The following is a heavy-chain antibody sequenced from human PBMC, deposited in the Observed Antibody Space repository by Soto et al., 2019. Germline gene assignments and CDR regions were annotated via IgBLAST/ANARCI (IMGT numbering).Heavy chain of an antibody. CDR3: ARGPWIQLSPLKFDY. Sequence: QVQLQQWGAGLLKPSETLSLTCAVYGVSFSGYYWSWIRQPPGNGLEWIGEINHSGSTNYNPSLKSRVPISVDTSKNQFSLTLSSLTAADTAVYYCARGPWIQLSPLKFDYWGQGTMVTVSS. CDR1: GVSFSGYY. J-gene: IGHJ4*02. D-gene: IGHD5-18*01. CDR2: INHSGST. V-gene: IGHV4-34*01.